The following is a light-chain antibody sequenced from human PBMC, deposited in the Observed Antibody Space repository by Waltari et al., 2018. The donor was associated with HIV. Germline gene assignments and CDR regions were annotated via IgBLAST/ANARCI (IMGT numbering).Light chain of an antibody. J-gene: IGLJ3*02. CDR2: STN. CDR1: SGSVSTSYS. CDR3: VLFMGNDIWV. V-gene: IGLV8-61*01. Sequence: QTVVTQEPSFSVSPGGPVTLTCGLSSGSVSTSYSPSWYQQTPGQAPRTLIYSTNTRSSGVPDRFSGSILGNKAALTITGAQADDESDYYCVLFMGNDIWVFGGGTKLTVL.